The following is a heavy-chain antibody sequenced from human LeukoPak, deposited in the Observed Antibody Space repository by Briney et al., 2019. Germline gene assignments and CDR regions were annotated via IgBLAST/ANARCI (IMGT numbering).Heavy chain of an antibody. CDR1: GGSFSGYY. CDR2: INHSGST. Sequence: SETLSLTCAVHGGSFSGYYWSWIRQPPGKGLEWIGEINHSGSTNYNPSLKSRVTISVGTSKNQFSLKLSSVTAADTAVYYCARYGYDSSGYYYGYFDYWGQGTLVTVSS. V-gene: IGHV4-34*01. CDR3: ARYGYDSSGYYYGYFDY. D-gene: IGHD3-22*01. J-gene: IGHJ4*02.